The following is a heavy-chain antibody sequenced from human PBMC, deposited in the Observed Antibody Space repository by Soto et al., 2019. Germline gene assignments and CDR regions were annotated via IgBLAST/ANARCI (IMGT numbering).Heavy chain of an antibody. Sequence: EVQLVESGGGLVQRGGSLRLSCAASGFTFSSYSMNWVRQAPGKGLEWVSYITSSSSTIYYAESVKGRFTISRDNAKNTLYLQMNSLRADDTAVYYCARAHCSGCHCYSGSDFDYWGQGILVTVSS. CDR2: ITSSSSTI. CDR1: GFTFSSYS. J-gene: IGHJ4*02. D-gene: IGHD2-15*01. V-gene: IGHV3-48*01. CDR3: ARAHCSGCHCYSGSDFDY.